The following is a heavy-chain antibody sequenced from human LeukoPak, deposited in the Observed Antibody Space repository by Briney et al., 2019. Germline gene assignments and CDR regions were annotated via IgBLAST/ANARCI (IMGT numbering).Heavy chain of an antibody. CDR3: ARDLATPSSIAVAGTYFDY. CDR1: GYTFTSYA. J-gene: IGHJ4*02. V-gene: IGHV1-3*01. Sequence: ASVKVSCKASGYTFTSYAMHWVRQAPGQRLEWMGWINAGNGNTKYSQKFQGRVTITRDTSASTAYMELSSLRSEDTAVYYCARDLATPSSIAVAGTYFDYWGQGTLVTVSS. CDR2: INAGNGNT. D-gene: IGHD6-19*01.